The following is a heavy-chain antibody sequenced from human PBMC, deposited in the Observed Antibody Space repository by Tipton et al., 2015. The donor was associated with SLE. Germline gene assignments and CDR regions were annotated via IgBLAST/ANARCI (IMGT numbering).Heavy chain of an antibody. D-gene: IGHD1-26*01. Sequence: LRLSCTVSGDSISRGLYYWTWIRQPAGKTLEWIGRAYTSDSTNYSPSLKSRVTISVDTSKNQFSLNLSSVTAADTAVYFCASWELLRQGLDPWGQGILVTVSS. V-gene: IGHV4-61*02. CDR2: AYTSDST. CDR1: GDSISRGLYY. J-gene: IGHJ5*02. CDR3: ASWELLRQGLDP.